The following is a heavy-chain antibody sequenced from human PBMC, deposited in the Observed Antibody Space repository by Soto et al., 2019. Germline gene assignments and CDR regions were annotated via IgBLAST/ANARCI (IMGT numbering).Heavy chain of an antibody. V-gene: IGHV3-9*01. J-gene: IGHJ4*02. CDR2: ITWNSGSI. CDR1: GFTFDDYA. CDR3: AKANYDRRGYDS. D-gene: IGHD3-22*01. Sequence: EVQLVESGGGLVQPGRSLRLSCAASGFTFDDYAMHWVRQVPGKGLEWVSGITWNSGSIGYADSVKGRFTISRDNARNSLYLQMNSLRAEDTALYYCAKANYDRRGYDSWGQGTLVTVSS.